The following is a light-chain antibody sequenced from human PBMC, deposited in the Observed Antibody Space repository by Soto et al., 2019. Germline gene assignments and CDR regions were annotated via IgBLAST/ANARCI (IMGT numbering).Light chain of an antibody. CDR2: GAS. CDR3: QQRSNWPPSIT. J-gene: IGKJ5*01. CDR1: QGIRNY. V-gene: IGKV3-11*01. Sequence: TQSPSSLSASVGDRVTITCQASQGIRNYLNWFQQKPGQAPRLLIYGASIRATGVPARFSGSGSGTDFTLTISSLEPEDFAVYYCQQRSNWPPSITFGQGTRLEIK.